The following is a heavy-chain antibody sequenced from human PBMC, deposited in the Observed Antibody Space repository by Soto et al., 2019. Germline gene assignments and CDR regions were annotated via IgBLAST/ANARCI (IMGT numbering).Heavy chain of an antibody. V-gene: IGHV4-31*03. CDR2: IYYSGST. D-gene: IGHD2-15*01. CDR3: AREGGRYSPGIYYYGMDV. J-gene: IGHJ6*02. Sequence: SETLSLTCSVSGGSISSGGYYGSWIRQHPGKGLEWIGYIYYSGSTYYNPSLKSRVTISVDTSKNQFSLKLSSVTAADTAVYYCAREGGRYSPGIYYYGMDVWGQGTTVTVSS. CDR1: GGSISSGGYY.